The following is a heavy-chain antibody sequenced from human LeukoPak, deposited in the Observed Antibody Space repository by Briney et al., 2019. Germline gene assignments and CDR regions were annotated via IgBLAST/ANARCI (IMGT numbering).Heavy chain of an antibody. Sequence: ASVKVSCKASGYTFTSYYMHWVRQAPGQGLEWMGIINPSGDSTSYAQKFQGRVTMTRDMSTSTVYMELSSLRSEDTAVYYCASVIKYYDILTGYHDYWGQGTLVTVSS. J-gene: IGHJ4*02. CDR3: ASVIKYYDILTGYHDY. V-gene: IGHV1-46*01. D-gene: IGHD3-9*01. CDR1: GYTFTSYY. CDR2: INPSGDST.